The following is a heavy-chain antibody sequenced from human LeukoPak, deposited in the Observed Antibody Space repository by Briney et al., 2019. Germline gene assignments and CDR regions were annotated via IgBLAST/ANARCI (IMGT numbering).Heavy chain of an antibody. J-gene: IGHJ3*02. V-gene: IGHV3-23*01. Sequence: GGSLRLSCAASGFTFSSYAMSWVRQAPGKGLEWVSAISGSSGSTYYADSVKGRFTISRDNSKNTLYLQMNSLRAEDTAVYYCAKDRPMIVVVIGRLDAFDIWGQGTMVTVSS. CDR1: GFTFSSYA. CDR3: AKDRPMIVVVIGRLDAFDI. CDR2: ISGSSGST. D-gene: IGHD3-22*01.